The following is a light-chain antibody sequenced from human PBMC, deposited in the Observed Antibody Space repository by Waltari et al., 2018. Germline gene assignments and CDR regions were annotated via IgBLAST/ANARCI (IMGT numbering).Light chain of an antibody. V-gene: IGLV2-14*03. Sequence: QSALTQPASVSGSPGQSITISCTGSSSDFPTNNYVSWYQQHPGKAPKPMIYDVSNRPRGVSIRFAGSKSGNTASLTISGLRAEDEADYHCSSYTGGSTSVFGTGTKVTVL. CDR2: DVS. CDR3: SSYTGGSTSV. CDR1: SSDFPTNNY. J-gene: IGLJ1*01.